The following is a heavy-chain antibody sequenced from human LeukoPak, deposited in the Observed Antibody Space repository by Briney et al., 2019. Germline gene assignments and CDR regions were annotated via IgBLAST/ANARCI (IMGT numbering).Heavy chain of an antibody. CDR2: ISGSGGST. J-gene: IGHJ4*02. CDR3: AKVFWPTYYYDSSGYRFDY. D-gene: IGHD3-22*01. CDR1: GFTFSSYA. V-gene: IGHV3-23*01. Sequence: GGSLRLSCAASGFTFSSYAMSWVCQAPGKGLEWVSAISGSGGSTYYADSVKGRFTISRDNSKNTLYLQMNSLRAEDTAVYYCAKVFWPTYYYDSSGYRFDYWGQGTLVTVSS.